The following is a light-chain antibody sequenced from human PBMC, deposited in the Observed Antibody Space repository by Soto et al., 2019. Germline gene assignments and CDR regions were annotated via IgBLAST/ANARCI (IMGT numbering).Light chain of an antibody. V-gene: IGKV1-33*01. CDR1: HDIINH. CDR3: PQYDDFPL. Sequence: DIQMTQSPSSLSASVGARVTITCQASHDIINHLNWYQQKPWKAPKLLIYDASNLEIGVPPRFSGSGSGTDLSITMSSLPPEDIATDYWPQYDDFPLVGTKTRVDIK. J-gene: IGKJ3*01. CDR2: DAS.